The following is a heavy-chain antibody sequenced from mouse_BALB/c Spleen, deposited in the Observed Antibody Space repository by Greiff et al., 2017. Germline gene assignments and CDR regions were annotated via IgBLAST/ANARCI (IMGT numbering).Heavy chain of an antibody. CDR2: ISSGSSTI. Sequence: EVQRVESGGGLVQPGGSRKLSCAASGFTFSSFGMHWVRQAPEKGLEWVAYISSGSSTIYYADTVKGRFTISRDNPKNTLFLQMTSLRSEDTAMYYCARAGFDCWGQGTILTVSS. V-gene: IGHV5-17*02. J-gene: IGHJ2*01. CDR1: GFTFSSFG. CDR3: ARAGFDC.